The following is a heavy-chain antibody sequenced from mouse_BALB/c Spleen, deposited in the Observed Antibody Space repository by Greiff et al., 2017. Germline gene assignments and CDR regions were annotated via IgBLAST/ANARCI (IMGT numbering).Heavy chain of an antibody. J-gene: IGHJ2*01. Sequence: EVQLKESGPGLVKPSQSLSLTCSVTGYSITSGYYWNWIRQFPGNKLEWMGYISYDGSNNYNPSLKNRISITRDTSKNQFFLKLNSVTTEDTATYYCARGGDGSLFDYWGQGTTLTVSS. CDR3: ARGGDGSLFDY. CDR2: ISYDGSN. V-gene: IGHV3-6*02. CDR1: GYSITSGYY. D-gene: IGHD2-3*01.